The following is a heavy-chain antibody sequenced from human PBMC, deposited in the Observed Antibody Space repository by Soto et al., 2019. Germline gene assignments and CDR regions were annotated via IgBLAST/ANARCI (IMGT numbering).Heavy chain of an antibody. CDR1: GGSFSGYY. Sequence: SETLSLTCAVYGGSFSGYYWSWIRQPPGKGLEWIGEINHSGSTNYNPSLKSRVTISVDTSKNQFSLKLSSVTAADTAVYYCASKKTAGYSYGYSYSSSWYYMDVWGKGTTVTVSS. D-gene: IGHD5-18*01. J-gene: IGHJ6*03. CDR3: ASKKTAGYSYGYSYSSSWYYMDV. V-gene: IGHV4-34*01. CDR2: INHSGST.